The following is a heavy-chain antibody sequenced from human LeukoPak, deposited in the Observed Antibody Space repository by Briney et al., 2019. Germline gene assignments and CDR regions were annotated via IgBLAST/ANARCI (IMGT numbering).Heavy chain of an antibody. J-gene: IGHJ4*02. CDR3: AREVSNDSSGFDY. Sequence: SETLSLTCAVYGGSFSGYYWSWIRQPPGKGLEWIGYIYYSGSTNYNPSLKSRVTISVDTSKNQFSLKLSSVTAADTAVYYCAREVSNDSSGFDYWGQGTLVTVSS. D-gene: IGHD3-22*01. CDR1: GGSFSGYY. CDR2: IYYSGST. V-gene: IGHV4-59*01.